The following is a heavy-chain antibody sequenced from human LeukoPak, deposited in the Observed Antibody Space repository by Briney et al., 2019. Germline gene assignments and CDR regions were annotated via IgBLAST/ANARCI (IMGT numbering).Heavy chain of an antibody. CDR2: IYSSGST. CDR3: ARRRYYDSDGYWYYFDY. V-gene: IGHV4-59*08. D-gene: IGHD3-22*01. Sequence: SETLPLTCTVSGDSISSYYWNWIRQPPGKGLEWIGHIYSSGSTNYNPSLKSRVTISLDTSKNQFSLKLSSVTAADTAVYYCARRRYYDSDGYWYYFDYWGQGALVTVSP. CDR1: GDSISSYY. J-gene: IGHJ4*02.